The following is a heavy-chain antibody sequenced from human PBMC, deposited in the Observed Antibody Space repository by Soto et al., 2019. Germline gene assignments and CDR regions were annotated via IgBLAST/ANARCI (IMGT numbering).Heavy chain of an antibody. CDR2: IKEDGSVK. Sequence: EVQLVESGGDLVQPGGSLRLSCAACGFTFSSLWMTWVRQAPGKGLECVANIKEDGSVKYYVDSVKGRFTISRDNAKNSLYLQMVGLRAEDTAVYYCARATRSPDFRGQGTLVTVSS. CDR1: GFTFSSLW. J-gene: IGHJ4*02. V-gene: IGHV3-7*05. CDR3: ARATRSPDF.